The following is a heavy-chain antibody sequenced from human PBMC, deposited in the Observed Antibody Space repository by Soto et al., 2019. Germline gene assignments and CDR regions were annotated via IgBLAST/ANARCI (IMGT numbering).Heavy chain of an antibody. CDR3: AGGSGWESDS. V-gene: IGHV3-7*05. CDR1: EFTFSTYW. Sequence: EVQLVESGGGLVQPGGSLRLSCAVSEFTFSTYWMTWVRQAPGKGLEWVANIKQDGGEKNYLESVRGRFTISRDNAKKSLYLEMNSLRAEDTVVYYCAGGSGWESDSWGQGTLVTVSA. CDR2: IKQDGGEK. D-gene: IGHD6-19*01. J-gene: IGHJ4*02.